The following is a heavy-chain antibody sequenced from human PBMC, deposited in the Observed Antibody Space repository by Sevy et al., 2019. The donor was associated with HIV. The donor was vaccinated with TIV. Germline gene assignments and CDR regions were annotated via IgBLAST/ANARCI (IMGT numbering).Heavy chain of an antibody. CDR3: AKDSGSKKDYYYYYGMDV. CDR2: ISWDGGST. J-gene: IGHJ6*02. D-gene: IGHD3-10*01. V-gene: IGHV3-43*01. CDR1: GFTFDDYT. Sequence: GGSLRLSCAASGFTFDDYTMHWVRQAPGKGLEWVSLISWDGGSTYYADSVKGRFTISRDNSKNSLYLQMNSLRTEDTALYYCAKDSGSKKDYYYYYGMDVWGQGTTVTVSS.